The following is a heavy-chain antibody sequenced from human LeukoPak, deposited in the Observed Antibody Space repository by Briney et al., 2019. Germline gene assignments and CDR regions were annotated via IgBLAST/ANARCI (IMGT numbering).Heavy chain of an antibody. CDR2: ISGSGGST. D-gene: IGHD3-10*01. J-gene: IGHJ4*02. Sequence: GGSLRLSCAASGFTFSNYAMSWVRQAPGKGLEWVSGISGSGGSTYYADSVKGRFTISRDNSKNTLYLQMNSLRAEDTAVYYCAKVAYVVRGSIDYWGQGTLVTVSS. CDR3: AKVAYVVRGSIDY. V-gene: IGHV3-23*01. CDR1: GFTFSNYA.